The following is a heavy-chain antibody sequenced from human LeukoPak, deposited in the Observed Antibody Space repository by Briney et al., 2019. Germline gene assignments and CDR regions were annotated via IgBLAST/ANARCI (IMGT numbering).Heavy chain of an antibody. CDR1: GGSISSYY. D-gene: IGHD6-13*01. J-gene: IGHJ4*02. V-gene: IGHV4-59*01. CDR3: ARTGVIASA. Sequence: PSETLSLACTVSGGSISSYYWSWIRQPPGKGLEWIGYIYYSGSTNYNPSLKSRVTISVDTSKNQFPLKLSSVTAADTAVYYCARTGVIASAWGPGTLVTVSS. CDR2: IYYSGST.